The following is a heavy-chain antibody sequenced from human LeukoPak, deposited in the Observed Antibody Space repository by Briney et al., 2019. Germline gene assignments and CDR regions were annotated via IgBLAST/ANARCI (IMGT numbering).Heavy chain of an antibody. CDR1: GYSISSGYY. D-gene: IGHD6-6*01. V-gene: IGHV4-38-2*02. Sequence: SETLSLTCTVSGYSISSGYYWGWIRQPPGKGLEWIGSIYHSGSTYYNPPLKSRVTISVDTSKNQFSLKLSSVTAADTAVYYCAGSIAARKGTPRIDYWGQGTLVTVSS. CDR2: IYHSGST. J-gene: IGHJ4*02. CDR3: AGSIAARKGTPRIDY.